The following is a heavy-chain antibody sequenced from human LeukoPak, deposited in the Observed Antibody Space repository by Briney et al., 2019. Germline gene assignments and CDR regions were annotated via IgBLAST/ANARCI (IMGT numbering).Heavy chain of an antibody. CDR2: IYYSGST. V-gene: IGHV4-39*07. CDR1: GGSISSSSYY. J-gene: IGHJ6*03. Sequence: SETLSLTCTVSGGSISSSSYYWGWIRQPPGKGLEWIGSIYYSGSTYYNPSLKSRVTISVDTSKNQFSLKLISVTAADTAVYYCARGLRKEGYYYYMDVWGKGTTVTVSS. CDR3: ARGLRKEGYYYYMDV.